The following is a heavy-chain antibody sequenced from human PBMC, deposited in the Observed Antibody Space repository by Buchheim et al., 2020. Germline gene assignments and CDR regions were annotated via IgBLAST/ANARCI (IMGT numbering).Heavy chain of an antibody. Sequence: QVQLVESGGGVVQPGRSLRLSCAASGFTFSSYGMHWVRQAPGKGLEWVAVIWYDGSNKYYADSVKGRFTISRDNSKNTLYLQMNSLRAEDTAVYYCAGEWITMVRGVIGGMDVWGQGTT. V-gene: IGHV3-33*01. CDR1: GFTFSSYG. D-gene: IGHD3-10*01. CDR3: AGEWITMVRGVIGGMDV. CDR2: IWYDGSNK. J-gene: IGHJ6*02.